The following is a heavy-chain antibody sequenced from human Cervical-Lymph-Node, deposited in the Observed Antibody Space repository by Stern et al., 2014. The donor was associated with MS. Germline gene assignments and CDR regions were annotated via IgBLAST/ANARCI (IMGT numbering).Heavy chain of an antibody. V-gene: IGHV3-30*04. CDR3: ARDPITMKVVVKTPYFQR. J-gene: IGHJ1*01. CDR2: ISYVGSYK. CDR1: GFTFSSFA. D-gene: IGHD3-22*01. Sequence: QVQLVQSGGGVVQPGRSLRLSCAASGFTFSSFAMHWVRQAPGKGLEWVALISYVGSYKYYADSVKGRFFISRDNSKNPLYLQMNSLRAEDTAVYYCARDPITMKVVVKTPYFQRWGQGTLVTVSS.